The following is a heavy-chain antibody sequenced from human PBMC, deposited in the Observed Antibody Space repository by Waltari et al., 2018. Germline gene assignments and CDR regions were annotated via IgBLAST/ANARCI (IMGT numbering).Heavy chain of an antibody. CDR1: GYSISSGYY. Sequence: QVQLQESGPGLVKPSETLSLTCAVSGYSISSGYYWGWIRQPPGKGLEWIGSIYHSGSTYYNPSLKSRVTISVDTSKNQFSLKLSSVTAADTAVYYCARTWELMYYFDYWGQGTLVTVSS. D-gene: IGHD1-26*01. V-gene: IGHV4-38-2*01. CDR3: ARTWELMYYFDY. CDR2: IYHSGST. J-gene: IGHJ4*02.